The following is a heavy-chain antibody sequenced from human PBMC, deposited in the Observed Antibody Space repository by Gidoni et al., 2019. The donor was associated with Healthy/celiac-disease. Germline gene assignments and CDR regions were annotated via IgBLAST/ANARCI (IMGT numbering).Heavy chain of an antibody. V-gene: IGHV4-34*01. J-gene: IGHJ4*02. Sequence: QVQLQQWGAGLLKPSETLSLTCAVYGGSFSGYYWSWIRQPPGKGLEWIGEINHSGSTNYNPSLKSRVTISVDTSKNQFSLKLSSVTAADTAVYYCARGRERGNKEWKYCSGGSCYSVVDYWGQGTLVTVSS. CDR1: GGSFSGYY. CDR3: ARGRERGNKEWKYCSGGSCYSVVDY. D-gene: IGHD2-15*01. CDR2: INHSGST.